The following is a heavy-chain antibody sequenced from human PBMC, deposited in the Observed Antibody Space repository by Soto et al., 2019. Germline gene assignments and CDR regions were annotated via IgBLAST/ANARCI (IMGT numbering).Heavy chain of an antibody. CDR2: INSSGNSP. V-gene: IGHV3-23*01. J-gene: IGHJ6*02. CDR1: GFTFSNYA. Sequence: GGSLRLSCAASGFTFSNYAMSCVRQAPGKGLEWVSDINSSGNSPYYADSVRGRFTISRDNSESALYLQMSSLRAEDTAVYYCARVGDFGVVYSAYGWDVWGQGTTVTVSS. CDR3: ARVGDFGVVYSAYGWDV. D-gene: IGHD3-3*01.